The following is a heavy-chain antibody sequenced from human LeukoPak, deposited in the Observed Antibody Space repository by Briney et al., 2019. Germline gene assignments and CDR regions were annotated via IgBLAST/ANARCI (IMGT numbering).Heavy chain of an antibody. D-gene: IGHD3-16*01. J-gene: IGHJ3*02. CDR1: GFTFSSYS. CDR2: ISSSSSYI. V-gene: IGHV3-21*01. CDR3: ARDPEGGAFDM. Sequence: GGSLRLSCAASGFTFSSYSMNWVRQAPGKGLEWVSSISSSSSYIYYADSVKGRFTISRDNAKNLMFLQMNNLRADDTAVYYCARDPEGGAFDMWGQGTMVTVSS.